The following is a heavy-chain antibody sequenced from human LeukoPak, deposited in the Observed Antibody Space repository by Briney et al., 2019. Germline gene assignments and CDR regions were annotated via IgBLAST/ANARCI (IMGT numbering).Heavy chain of an antibody. CDR2: IGTAGDT. V-gene: IGHV3-13*01. CDR1: GFTFSSYD. D-gene: IGHD5-18*01. J-gene: IGHJ4*02. CDR3: ARGFGYSYSVAPPFDY. Sequence: GGSLRLSCAASGFTFSSYDMHWVRQATGKGLEWVSAIGTAGDTYYPGSVKGRFTISRENAKNSLYLQMNSLRAGDTAVYYCARGFGYSYSVAPPFDYWGQGTLVTVSS.